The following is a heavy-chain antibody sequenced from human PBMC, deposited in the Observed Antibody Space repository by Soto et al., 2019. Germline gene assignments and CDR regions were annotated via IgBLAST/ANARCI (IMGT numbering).Heavy chain of an antibody. J-gene: IGHJ5*02. CDR1: GGTFSSYA. Sequence: GASVKVSCKASGGTFSSYAISWVRQAHGQGLEWMGGIIPIFGTANYAQKFQGRVTITADKSTSTAYMELSSLRSEDTAVYYCARDLPYMVRGVIRGNWFDPWGQGTLVTVSS. CDR2: IIPIFGTA. V-gene: IGHV1-69*06. D-gene: IGHD3-10*01. CDR3: ARDLPYMVRGVIRGNWFDP.